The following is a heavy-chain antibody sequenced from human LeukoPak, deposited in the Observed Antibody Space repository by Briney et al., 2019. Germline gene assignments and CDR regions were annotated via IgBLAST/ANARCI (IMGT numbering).Heavy chain of an antibody. CDR1: GGSISSSSYY. D-gene: IGHD3/OR15-3a*01. CDR2: IYYSGST. CDR3: ARWTDY. J-gene: IGHJ4*02. Sequence: PSETLSLTCTVSGGSISSSSYYWGWIRQPPGKGLEWIGYIYYSGSTNYNPSLKSRVTISVDTSKNQFSLKLSSVTAADTAVYYCARWTDYWGQGTLVTVSS. V-gene: IGHV4-61*05.